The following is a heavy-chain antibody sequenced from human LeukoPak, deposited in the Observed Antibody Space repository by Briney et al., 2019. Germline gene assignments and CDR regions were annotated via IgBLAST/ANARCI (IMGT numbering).Heavy chain of an antibody. CDR2: IYYSGST. D-gene: IGHD3-10*01. CDR1: GGSISSYY. Sequence: SETLSLTCTVSGGSISSYYWSWIRRPPGKGLERIGYIYYSGSTNYNPSLKSRVTISVDTSKNQFSLKLSSVTAADTAVYYCAGGFSGSASLYYYYYGMDVWGQGTTVTVSS. V-gene: IGHV4-59*08. CDR3: AGGFSGSASLYYYYYGMDV. J-gene: IGHJ6*02.